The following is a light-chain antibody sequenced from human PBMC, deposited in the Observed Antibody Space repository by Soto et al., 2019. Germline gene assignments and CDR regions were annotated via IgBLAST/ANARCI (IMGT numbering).Light chain of an antibody. J-gene: IGKJ5*01. Sequence: DIPLTQSPSFLSASVGDRVTITCRASQGISSYLAWYQQKPGKAPKLLIYVASTLHSGVPSRFSGSGSGTEFTPTISSLQPEDFATYYCQQFNSYPLTFGQGTRLEIK. V-gene: IGKV1-9*01. CDR3: QQFNSYPLT. CDR1: QGISSY. CDR2: VAS.